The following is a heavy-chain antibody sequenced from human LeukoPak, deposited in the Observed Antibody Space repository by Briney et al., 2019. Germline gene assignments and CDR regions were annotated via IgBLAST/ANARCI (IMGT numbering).Heavy chain of an antibody. CDR1: GYTFTSYG. J-gene: IGHJ4*02. CDR3: ARVCDILLMVYAISTRETAFDY. D-gene: IGHD2-8*01. CDR2: ISAYNGNT. Sequence: GASVKVSCKASGYTFTSYGISWVRQAPGQGLEWMGWISAYNGNTNYARKLQGRVTMTTDTSTSTASMELRSLRSDDTAVYYCARVCDILLMVYAISTRETAFDYWGQGTLVTVSS. V-gene: IGHV1-18*01.